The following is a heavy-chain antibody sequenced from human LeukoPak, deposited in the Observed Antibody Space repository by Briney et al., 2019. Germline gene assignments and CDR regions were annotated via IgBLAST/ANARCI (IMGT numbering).Heavy chain of an antibody. CDR3: TRYSGRTDY. V-gene: IGHV3-49*03. CDR2: IRSKTFGGTT. CDR1: GFTFGTYA. Sequence: GGSLRLSCTSSGFTFGTYAVSWSRQAPGKGLEWVAFIRSKTFGGTTEYAASVKGRFTISRDDSKSIAYLQMNSLKTEDTAVYYCTRYSGRTDYWGQGTLVSVSS. D-gene: IGHD5-18*01. J-gene: IGHJ4*02.